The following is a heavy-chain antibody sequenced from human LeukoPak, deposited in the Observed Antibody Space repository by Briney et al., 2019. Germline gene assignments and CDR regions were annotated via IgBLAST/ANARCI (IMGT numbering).Heavy chain of an antibody. CDR1: GYTFTGYY. CDR2: INPNSGGT. D-gene: IGHD3-10*01. Sequence: ASVKVCCKAAGYTFTGYYMHWVRQAPGQGLEWMGWINPNSGGTNYAQKFQGWVTMTRDTSISTAYMEMSRLRSDDTAVYYCARSPGPDFRGAFDIWGQGTMVTVSS. J-gene: IGHJ3*02. CDR3: ARSPGPDFRGAFDI. V-gene: IGHV1-2*04.